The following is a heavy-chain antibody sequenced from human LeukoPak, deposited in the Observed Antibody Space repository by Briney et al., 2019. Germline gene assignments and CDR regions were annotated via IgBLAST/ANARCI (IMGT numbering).Heavy chain of an antibody. CDR1: GFSISGYW. Sequence: GGSPRLSCAASGFSISGYWMHWVRQVPGKGLVWVSRIYSDGGGTTYADSVKGRFTISRDNAKNTLYLQMNSLRAEDTAVYYCARGPVTRFEIWGQGTMVTVSS. J-gene: IGHJ3*02. CDR3: ARGPVTRFEI. CDR2: IYSDGGGT. V-gene: IGHV3-74*01. D-gene: IGHD4-17*01.